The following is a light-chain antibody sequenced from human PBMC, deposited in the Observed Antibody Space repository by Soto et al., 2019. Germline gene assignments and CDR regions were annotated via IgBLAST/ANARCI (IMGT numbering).Light chain of an antibody. Sequence: QLVLTQPPSVSGAPGQRVALSCAGTSSNIGAGYDVHWYQHLPGTAPKLLIFGNINRPAGVPDRFSGSKSGTSASLAITGLQAEDEGYYYCQTYDTGVSGSIFGGGTKLTVL. J-gene: IGLJ2*01. CDR1: SSNIGAGYD. CDR3: QTYDTGVSGSI. CDR2: GNI. V-gene: IGLV1-40*01.